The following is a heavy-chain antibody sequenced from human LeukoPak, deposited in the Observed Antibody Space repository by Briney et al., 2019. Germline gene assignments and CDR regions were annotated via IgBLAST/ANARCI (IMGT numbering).Heavy chain of an antibody. Sequence: GGSLRLSCAASGFTFSSYGMHWVRQAPGKGLEWVSYISSSGSTIYYADSVKGRFTISRDNAKNSLYLQMNSLRAEDTAVYYCARERRITIGYYFDYWGQGTLVTVSS. CDR2: ISSSGSTI. CDR3: ARERRITIGYYFDY. D-gene: IGHD3-10*01. CDR1: GFTFSSYG. V-gene: IGHV3-48*04. J-gene: IGHJ4*02.